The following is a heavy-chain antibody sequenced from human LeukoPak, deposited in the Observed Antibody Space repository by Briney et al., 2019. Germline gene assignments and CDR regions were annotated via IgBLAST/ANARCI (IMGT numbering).Heavy chain of an antibody. CDR1: GYTFTGYY. Sequence: ASVKVSCKASGYTFTGYYMHWVRQAPGQGLEWMGWINPNSGGTNDAQKFQGRVTMTRDTSISTAYMELSRLRSDDTAVYYCARDRVAAPSFDYWGQGTLVTVSS. CDR2: INPNSGGT. D-gene: IGHD6-19*01. CDR3: ARDRVAAPSFDY. J-gene: IGHJ4*02. V-gene: IGHV1-2*02.